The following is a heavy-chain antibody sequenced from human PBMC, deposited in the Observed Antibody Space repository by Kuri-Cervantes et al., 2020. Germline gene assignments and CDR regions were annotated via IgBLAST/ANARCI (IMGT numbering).Heavy chain of an antibody. J-gene: IGHJ5*02. CDR1: GFTFSDWY. Sequence: GGSLRLSCAASGFTFSDWYMSRIRQAPGKGLEWVSYINPSGSTVYYADSVKGRFTVSRDNAKNSLYLQMNSLRAEDTAVYYCARRSVPDPWGQGTLVTVSS. V-gene: IGHV3-11*04. CDR2: INPSGSTV. CDR3: ARRSVPDP.